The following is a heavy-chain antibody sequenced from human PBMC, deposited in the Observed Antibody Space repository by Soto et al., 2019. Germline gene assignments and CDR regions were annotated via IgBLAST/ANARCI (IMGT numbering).Heavy chain of an antibody. CDR2: IKQDGSEK. V-gene: IGHV3-7*01. CDR1: GFTFSSYW. J-gene: IGHJ6*02. Sequence: PGGSLRLSCAASGFTFSSYWMSWVRQAPGKGLEWVANIKQDGSEKYYVDSVKGRFTISRDNAKNSLYLQMNSLRAEDTAVYYCEREVSQMVRGGTYYYYGMDVWGQGKTVTV. D-gene: IGHD3-10*01. CDR3: EREVSQMVRGGTYYYYGMDV.